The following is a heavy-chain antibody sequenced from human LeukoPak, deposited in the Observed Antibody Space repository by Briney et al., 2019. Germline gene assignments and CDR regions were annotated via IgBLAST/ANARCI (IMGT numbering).Heavy chain of an antibody. CDR2: INHSGIT. CDR3: ARDQQPLDY. Sequence: PSETLSLTCGVYGGSYSDYYWSWIRQPPGKGLEWIGEINHSGITNYNPSLKSRVTISVDTSKNQFSLKLSSVTAADTAVYYCARDQQPLDYWGQGTLVTVSS. V-gene: IGHV4-34*01. J-gene: IGHJ4*02. CDR1: GGSYSDYY. D-gene: IGHD6-13*01.